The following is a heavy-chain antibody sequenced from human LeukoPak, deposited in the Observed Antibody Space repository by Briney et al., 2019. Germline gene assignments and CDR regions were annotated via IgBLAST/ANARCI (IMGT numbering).Heavy chain of an antibody. CDR3: ARDLSIGSYEY. V-gene: IGHV3-11*04. CDR1: GFTFSDYY. J-gene: IGHJ4*02. Sequence: GGSLRLSCAASGFTFSDYYMSWIRQAPGKGLEWVSYISSSGSTIYYADSVKGRFTISRDNAKNSLYLQVNSLRAEDTAVYYCARDLSIGSYEYWGQGTLVTVSS. CDR2: ISSSGSTI. D-gene: IGHD1-26*01.